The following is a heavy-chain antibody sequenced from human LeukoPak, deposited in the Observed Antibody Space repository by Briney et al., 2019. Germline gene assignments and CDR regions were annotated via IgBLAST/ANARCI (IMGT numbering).Heavy chain of an antibody. J-gene: IGHJ5*02. D-gene: IGHD4-23*01. CDR3: ARAISDYGGNSFESWFDP. CDR2: ISSSSSYI. CDR1: GFTFSSYS. Sequence: GGSLRLSCAASGFTFSSYSMNWVRQAPGKGLEWVSSISSSSSYIYYADSVKGRFTISRDNAKNSLYLQMNSLRAEDTAVYYCARAISDYGGNSFESWFDPWDQGTLVTVSS. V-gene: IGHV3-21*01.